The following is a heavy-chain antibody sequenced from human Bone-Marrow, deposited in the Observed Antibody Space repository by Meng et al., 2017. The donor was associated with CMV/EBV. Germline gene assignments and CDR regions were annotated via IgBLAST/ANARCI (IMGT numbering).Heavy chain of an antibody. Sequence: GGSLRLSCAASGFTFSSYGMHWVRQAPGKGLEWVAVIWYDGSNKYYADSVKGRFTISRDNSKNTLYLQMNSLRAEDTAVYYCAKDLRRDIVVVPAAPRGDFQHWGQGTLVTVSS. CDR2: IWYDGSNK. CDR3: AKDLRRDIVVVPAAPRGDFQH. J-gene: IGHJ1*01. V-gene: IGHV3-30*02. CDR1: GFTFSSYG. D-gene: IGHD2-2*01.